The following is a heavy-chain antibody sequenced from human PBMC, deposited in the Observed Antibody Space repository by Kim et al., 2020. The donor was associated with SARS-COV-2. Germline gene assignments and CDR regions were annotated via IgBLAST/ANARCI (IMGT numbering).Heavy chain of an antibody. Sequence: SETLSLTCTVSGGSISSYYWSWIRQPPGKGLEWIGYIYYSGSTNYNPSLTSRVTISVDTSKNPFSLKLSSVTAADTAASYCSWHGDDYGMGVWGEGTTVT. D-gene: IGHD7-27*01. J-gene: IGHJ6*02. CDR1: GGSISSYY. V-gene: IGHV4-59*01. CDR3: SWHGDDYGMGV. CDR2: IYYSGST.